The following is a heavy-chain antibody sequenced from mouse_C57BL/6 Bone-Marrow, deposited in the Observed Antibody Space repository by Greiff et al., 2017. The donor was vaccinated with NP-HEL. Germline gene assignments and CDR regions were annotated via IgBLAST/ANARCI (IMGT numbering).Heavy chain of an antibody. V-gene: IGHV1-63*01. Sequence: VKLQQSGAELVRPGTSVKMSCKASGYTFTNYWIGWAKQRPGHGLEWIGDIYPGGGYTNYNEKFKGKATLTADKSSSTAYMQFSSLTSEDSAIYYCARAGHYGSSYYFDYWGQGTTLTVSS. CDR2: IYPGGGYT. J-gene: IGHJ2*01. D-gene: IGHD1-1*01. CDR1: GYTFTNYW. CDR3: ARAGHYGSSYYFDY.